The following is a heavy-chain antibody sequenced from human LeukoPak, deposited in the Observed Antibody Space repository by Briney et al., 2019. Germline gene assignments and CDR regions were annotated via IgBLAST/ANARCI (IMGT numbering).Heavy chain of an antibody. Sequence: GGSLRLSCAASGFTFSSYSMNWVRQAPGKGLEWVSSISSSSSYIYYADSVKGRFTISRDNAKNSLYLQMNSLRAEDTAVYYCARAVGDGYNYYFDYWGQGTLVTVSS. CDR2: ISSSSSYI. V-gene: IGHV3-21*01. J-gene: IGHJ4*02. CDR3: ARAVGDGYNYYFDY. CDR1: GFTFSSYS. D-gene: IGHD5-24*01.